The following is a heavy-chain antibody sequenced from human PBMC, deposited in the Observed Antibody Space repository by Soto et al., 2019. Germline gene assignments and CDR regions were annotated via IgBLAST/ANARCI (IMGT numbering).Heavy chain of an antibody. CDR2: IIPIFGTA. J-gene: IGHJ3*02. CDR3: ARGIGLVRMATNRGLAAFDI. Sequence: SVKVSCNASGGPFISYAIIWGRQAPGQGLEWMGGIIPIFGTANYAQKFQGRVTITADKSTSTAYMELSSLRSEDTAVYYCARGIGLVRMATNRGLAAFDISGQGTMVTVSS. V-gene: IGHV1-69*06. D-gene: IGHD5-12*01. CDR1: GGPFISYA.